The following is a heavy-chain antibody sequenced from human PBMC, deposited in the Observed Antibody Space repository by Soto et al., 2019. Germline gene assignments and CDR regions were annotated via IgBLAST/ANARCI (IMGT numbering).Heavy chain of an antibody. CDR1: GFSFITTGVG. J-gene: IGHJ4*02. V-gene: IGHV2-5*02. CDR2: IYWDDDK. Sequence: QITLKESGPTLVKPTQTLTLTCTSSGFSFITTGVGVGWVRQSPGKALEWLALIYWDDDKRYSPSLKSRLTITKDTSKNQVVLSMTNMDPVDTATYYCARADYGDIVFEYWGQGTLVTVSS. D-gene: IGHD4-17*01. CDR3: ARADYGDIVFEY.